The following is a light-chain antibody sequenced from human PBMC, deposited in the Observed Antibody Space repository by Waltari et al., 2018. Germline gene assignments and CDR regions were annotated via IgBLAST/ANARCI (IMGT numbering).Light chain of an antibody. J-gene: IGKJ2*01. CDR1: QSIRNN. CDR2: GAS. V-gene: IGKV3-15*01. Sequence: EIVMTQSPVTLSVSPGERVTLSCRASQSIRNNLAWYQQKAGQPPRLLIYGASTRAPGLPARFSGSGSGTEFALTISSLQPEEFAVYYCHHYNKRPPSYTFGQGTRLEIK. CDR3: HHYNKRPPSYT.